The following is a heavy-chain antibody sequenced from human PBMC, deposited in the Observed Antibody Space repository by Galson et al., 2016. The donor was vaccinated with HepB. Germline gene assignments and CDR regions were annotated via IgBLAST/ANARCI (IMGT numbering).Heavy chain of an antibody. Sequence: SLRLSCAASGFSFSYHVMNWVRQAPGKGLEWVSYISDSGMYYADSVKGRFTISRDNSKNTLNLQMNALRVDDTAVYYCASQLWNTAYWGQGTLVTVSS. V-gene: IGHV3-48*03. CDR1: GFSFSYHV. D-gene: IGHD1/OR15-1a*01. CDR2: ISDSGM. CDR3: ASQLWNTAY. J-gene: IGHJ4*02.